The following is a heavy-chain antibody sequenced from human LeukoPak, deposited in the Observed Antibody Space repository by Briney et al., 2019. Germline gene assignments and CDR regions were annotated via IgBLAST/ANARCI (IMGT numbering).Heavy chain of an antibody. Sequence: KTSETLSLTCSVSGGSISSSTYYWGWIRQPPGKELQWIGSFHHGRGTYYNPSLKSRASISGDTSKNQFSLRLTSVTAADTAVYYCHILTGHGGGIDDFDIWGQGTMVTVSS. J-gene: IGHJ3*02. CDR2: FHHGRGT. V-gene: IGHV4-39*07. CDR3: HILTGHGGGIDDFDI. CDR1: GGSISSSTYY. D-gene: IGHD3-9*01.